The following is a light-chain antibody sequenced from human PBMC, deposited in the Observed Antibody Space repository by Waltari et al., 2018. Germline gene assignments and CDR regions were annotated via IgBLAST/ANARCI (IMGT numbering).Light chain of an antibody. CDR3: QQSHTPPVFT. J-gene: IGKJ2*01. V-gene: IGKV1-39*01. CDR1: QSIGNY. CDR2: SAS. Sequence: DIQVTQSPSSLSAPVGDRVSITCRASQSIGNYLNWYQHKPGKAPKLLIYSASSLQSGVPSRFSGSGSGTDFTLTITSLQPEDFATYFCQQSHTPPVFTFGQGTKLDMK.